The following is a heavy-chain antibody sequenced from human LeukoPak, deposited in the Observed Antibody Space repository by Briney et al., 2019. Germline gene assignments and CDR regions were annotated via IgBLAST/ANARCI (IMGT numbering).Heavy chain of an antibody. J-gene: IGHJ6*02. CDR1: GGSVNTGSYY. CDR2: VYYSGST. D-gene: IGHD1-7*01. V-gene: IGHV4-61*01. CDR3: ARDNWNYGSSMDV. Sequence: SETLSLTCTVPGGSVNTGSYYWSWIRQPPGKGLEWIGYVYYSGSTNSNPSLKSRVTISVDTTKNQFSLKLSSVTAADTAVYYCARDNWNYGSSMDVWGQGTTVTVSS.